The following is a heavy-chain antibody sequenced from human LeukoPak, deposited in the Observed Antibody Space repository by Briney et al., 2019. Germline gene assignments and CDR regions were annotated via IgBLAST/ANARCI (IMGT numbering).Heavy chain of an antibody. V-gene: IGHV1-46*01. D-gene: IGHD3-9*01. CDR3: ARGDMTGYWFDY. J-gene: IGHJ4*02. CDR1: GYTFTSYY. Sequence: ASVKVSCKTSGYTFTSYYMHWVRQAPGQGLEWMGIINPSGGSTTYAQKFQGRVTMTRDMSTSTVYMELSSLRSEDTAVYYCARGDMTGYWFDYWGQGTLVTVSS. CDR2: INPSGGST.